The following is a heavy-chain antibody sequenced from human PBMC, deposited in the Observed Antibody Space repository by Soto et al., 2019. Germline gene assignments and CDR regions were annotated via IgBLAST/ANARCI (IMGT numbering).Heavy chain of an antibody. CDR1: GFPFSSYA. J-gene: IGHJ4*02. V-gene: IGHV3-23*01. Sequence: LSLTCAASGFPFSSYAMSWVRQAPGKGLEWVSAISGSGGSTYYADSVKGRFTISRDNSKNTLYLQMNSLRAEDTAVYYCAKDQPFAMVRGREDYWGQGTLVTVSS. CDR3: AKDQPFAMVRGREDY. D-gene: IGHD3-10*01. CDR2: ISGSGGST.